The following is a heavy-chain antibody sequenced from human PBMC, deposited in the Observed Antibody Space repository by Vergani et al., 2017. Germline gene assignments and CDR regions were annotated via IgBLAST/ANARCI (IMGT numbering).Heavy chain of an antibody. J-gene: IGHJ4*02. CDR3: AKEVEMATQLGADY. D-gene: IGHD5-24*01. CDR1: GGSISSGDYY. CDR2: ISGSGGST. V-gene: IGHV3-23*01. Sequence: VQLQESGPGLVKPSQTLSLTCTVSGGSISSGDYYWSWIRQPPGKGLEWVSAISGSGGSTYYADSVKGRLTISRDNSKNTLYLQMNSLRAEDTAVYYCAKEVEMATQLGADYWGQGTLVTVSS.